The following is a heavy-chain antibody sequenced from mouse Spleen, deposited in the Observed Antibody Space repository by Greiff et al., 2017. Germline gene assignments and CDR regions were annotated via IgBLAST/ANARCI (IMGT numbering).Heavy chain of an antibody. Sequence: DVQLQESGPGLVKPSQSLSLTCSVTGYSITSGYYWNWIRQFPGNKLEWMGYISYDGSNNYNPSLKNRISITRDTSKNQFFLKLNSVTTEDTATYYCARGGYGNSYAMDYWGQGTSVTVSS. D-gene: IGHD2-1*01. CDR2: ISYDGSN. CDR3: ARGGYGNSYAMDY. CDR1: GYSITSGYY. V-gene: IGHV3-6*01. J-gene: IGHJ4*01.